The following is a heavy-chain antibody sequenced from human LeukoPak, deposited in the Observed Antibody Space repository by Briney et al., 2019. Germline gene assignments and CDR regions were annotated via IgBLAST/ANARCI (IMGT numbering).Heavy chain of an antibody. J-gene: IGHJ5*02. Sequence: SVKVSCKATGGTFSSYAISWVRQAPGQGLEWMGRIIPIFGTANYAQKFQGRVTITTDESTSTAYMELSSLRSEDTAVYYCARDRDDYLSVNWFDPWGQGTLVTVSS. V-gene: IGHV1-69*05. D-gene: IGHD4-11*01. CDR1: GGTFSSYA. CDR2: IIPIFGTA. CDR3: ARDRDDYLSVNWFDP.